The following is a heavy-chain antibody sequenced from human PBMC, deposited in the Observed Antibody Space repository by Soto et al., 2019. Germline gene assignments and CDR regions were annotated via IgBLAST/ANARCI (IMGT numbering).Heavy chain of an antibody. D-gene: IGHD3-22*01. Sequence: SVKVSCKASGGTFSSYAISWVRQAPGQGLEWMGGIIPIFGTANYAQKFQGRVTITADESTSTAYMELSSLRSEDTAVYYCALPYYYDSSGYSTHYNWFDPWGQGTLVTVSS. CDR1: GGTFSSYA. V-gene: IGHV1-69*13. CDR2: IIPIFGTA. CDR3: ALPYYYDSSGYSTHYNWFDP. J-gene: IGHJ5*02.